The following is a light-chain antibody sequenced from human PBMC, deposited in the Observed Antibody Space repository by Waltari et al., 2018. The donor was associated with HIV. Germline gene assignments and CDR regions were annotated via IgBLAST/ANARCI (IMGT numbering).Light chain of an antibody. J-gene: IGKJ1*01. CDR1: QSVRSY. V-gene: IGKV3-11*01. CDR3: QQRSSWPLT. Sequence: TQSPATLSLSPGERATLSCWASQSVRSYLAWYQQRPDQAPRLLIYDTSNRATGIPARFSGSGSGTDFTLTISSLEPEDFAVYYCQQRSSWPLTLGQGTNVEFK. CDR2: DTS.